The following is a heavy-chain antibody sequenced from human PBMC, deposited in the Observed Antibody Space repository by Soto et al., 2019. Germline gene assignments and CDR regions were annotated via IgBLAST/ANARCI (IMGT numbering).Heavy chain of an antibody. D-gene: IGHD6-13*01. V-gene: IGHV4-31*03. CDR3: PSGTSYSSSWYPYYFDY. Sequence: PSETLSLTCTVSGGSISSGGYYWSWIRQHPGKGLEWIGYIYYSGSTYYNPSLKSRVTISVDTSKNQFSLKLSSVTAADTAVYYCPSGTSYSSSWYPYYFDYWGQGTLVTISS. CDR1: GGSISSGGYY. CDR2: IYYSGST. J-gene: IGHJ4*02.